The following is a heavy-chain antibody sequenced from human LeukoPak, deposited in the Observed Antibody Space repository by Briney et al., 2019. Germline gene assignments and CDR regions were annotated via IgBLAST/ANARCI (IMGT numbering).Heavy chain of an antibody. V-gene: IGHV3-30*18. CDR3: AKSPARITMIVDDY. CDR1: GFTFSSYG. CDR2: ISYDGSNK. D-gene: IGHD3-22*01. Sequence: PGGSLRLSCAASGFTFSSYGMHWVRQAPGKGLEWVAVISYDGSNKYYADSVKGRFTISRDNSKNTLYLQMNSLRAEDTAVYYCAKSPARITMIVDDYWGQGTLVTVSS. J-gene: IGHJ4*02.